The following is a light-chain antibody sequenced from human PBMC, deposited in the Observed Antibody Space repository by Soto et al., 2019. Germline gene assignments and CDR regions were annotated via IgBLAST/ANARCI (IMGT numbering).Light chain of an antibody. V-gene: IGKV1-13*02. Sequence: QLTQSPSSLSASVGDRVTIPCRASQDISTSLAWYQQKPGKPPKLLIYDASTFESGVPSRFSGRGSGTDFTLTISSLQPEDFATYFCQQFQAYPLTFGGGTRVDIK. CDR1: QDISTS. J-gene: IGKJ4*01. CDR3: QQFQAYPLT. CDR2: DAS.